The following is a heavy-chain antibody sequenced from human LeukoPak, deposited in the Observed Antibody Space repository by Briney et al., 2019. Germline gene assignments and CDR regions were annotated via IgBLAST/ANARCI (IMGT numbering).Heavy chain of an antibody. Sequence: GGSLRLSCAASGFTFSDLYMDWVRQAPGKGLEWVGRTRNEANDYTTEYAAAVKGRFSISRDDSKNSLYMQMNSLNTDDTAVYYCARFIAEAGAYWLDPWGQGTLVTVSS. V-gene: IGHV3-72*01. CDR3: ARFIAEAGAYWLDP. CDR2: TRNEANDYTT. D-gene: IGHD6-19*01. CDR1: GFTFSDLY. J-gene: IGHJ5*02.